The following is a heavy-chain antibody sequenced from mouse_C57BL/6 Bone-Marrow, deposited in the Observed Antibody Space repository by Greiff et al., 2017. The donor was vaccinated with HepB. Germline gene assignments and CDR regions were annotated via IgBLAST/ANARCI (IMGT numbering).Heavy chain of an antibody. CDR1: GYTFTSYW. V-gene: IGHV1-50*01. CDR2: IDPSDSYT. Sequence: VQLQQPGAELVKPGASVKLSCKASGYTFTSYWMQWVKQRPGQGLEWIGEIDPSDSYTNYNQKFKGKATLTVDTSSSPAYMQLSSLTSEDSAVYYCARETNWDAMDYWGQGTSVTVSS. J-gene: IGHJ4*01. D-gene: IGHD4-1*01. CDR3: ARETNWDAMDY.